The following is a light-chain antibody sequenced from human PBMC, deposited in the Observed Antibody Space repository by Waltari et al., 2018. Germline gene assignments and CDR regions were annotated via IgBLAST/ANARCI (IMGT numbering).Light chain of an antibody. CDR2: GAS. V-gene: IGKV3-20*01. CDR1: QTIRGS. J-gene: IGKJ1*01. Sequence: EIVLTQSPGPLSLSPGERATLSCRASQTIRGSLAWYQQKPGQAPRLLIYGASSRAAGIPDRFSGSGSGTDFSLTISRLEPEDFAVYYCQHYVRLPATFGRGTKVEIK. CDR3: QHYVRLPAT.